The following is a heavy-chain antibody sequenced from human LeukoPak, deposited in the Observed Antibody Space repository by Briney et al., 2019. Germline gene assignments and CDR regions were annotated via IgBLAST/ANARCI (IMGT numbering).Heavy chain of an antibody. CDR2: IYHSGST. Sequence: ASETLSLTCAVYGGSFSGYYWSWIRQPPGKGLEWIGYIYHSGSTYYNPSLKSRVTISVDRSKNQFSLKLSSVTAADTAVYYCARASRGIAAAPRWFDPWGQGTLVTVSS. CDR3: ARASRGIAAAPRWFDP. CDR1: GGSFSGYY. V-gene: IGHV4-34*01. D-gene: IGHD6-13*01. J-gene: IGHJ5*02.